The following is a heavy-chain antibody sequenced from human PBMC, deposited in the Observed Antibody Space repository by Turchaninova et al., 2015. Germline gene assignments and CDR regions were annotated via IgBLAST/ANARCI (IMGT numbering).Heavy chain of an antibody. J-gene: IGHJ4*02. V-gene: IGHV3-74*01. D-gene: IGHD6-25*01. Sequence: EVQLVESGGDLVQPGGSLRLSCAASGFTFSDYWMHWVRQAPGKGLVWVSRINSDGSSTRYADSVKGRFTVSRDNAENTLYLQMKSLRAEDTAVYYCARYDSGWHAVDYWGQGSLVTVSS. CDR1: GFTFSDYW. CDR3: ARYDSGWHAVDY. CDR2: INSDGSST.